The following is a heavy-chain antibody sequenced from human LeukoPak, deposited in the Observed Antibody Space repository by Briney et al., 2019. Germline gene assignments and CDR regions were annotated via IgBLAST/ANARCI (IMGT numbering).Heavy chain of an antibody. Sequence: GGSLSPSSAASGFTFGSSDNSWVRQAPGKGLEWVSAISGSGGSTYYADSVKGRFTISRDNSKNTLYLQMNSLRAEDTAIYYCAKDSDVPVGYFQHWGPGTLVTVSS. V-gene: IGHV3-23*01. CDR3: AKDSDVPVGYFQH. D-gene: IGHD1-26*01. CDR2: ISGSGGST. CDR1: GFTFGSSD. J-gene: IGHJ1*01.